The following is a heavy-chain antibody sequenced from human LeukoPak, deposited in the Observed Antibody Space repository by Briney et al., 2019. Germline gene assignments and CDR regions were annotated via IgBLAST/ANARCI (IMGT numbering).Heavy chain of an antibody. V-gene: IGHV4-34*01. Sequence: PSETLSLTCAVYGGSFSGYYWSWIRQPPGKGLEWIGEINHSGSTNYNPSLKSRVTISVDTSKNQFSLKLSSVTAADTAVYYCARELLVFDIVVVPAAHYTNWFDPWGQGTLVTVSS. CDR2: INHSGST. CDR3: ARELLVFDIVVVPAAHYTNWFDP. CDR1: GGSFSGYY. J-gene: IGHJ5*02. D-gene: IGHD2-2*01.